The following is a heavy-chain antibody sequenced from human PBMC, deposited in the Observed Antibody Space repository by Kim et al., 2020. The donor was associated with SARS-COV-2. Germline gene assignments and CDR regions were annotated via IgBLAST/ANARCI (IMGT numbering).Heavy chain of an antibody. CDR2: IYYNGST. CDR3: ARHGANDFWSGFYTYYYYAMDV. Sequence: SETLSLTCTVSCGSISSYYWSWIRQPPGKGLEWIGYIYYNGSTNYNPSLKSRVTISVDTSKNQFSLKPSSVTAADTAVYYCARHGANDFWSGFYTYYYYAMDVWGQGTTVTVSS. J-gene: IGHJ6*02. V-gene: IGHV4-59*08. CDR1: CGSISSYY. D-gene: IGHD3-3*01.